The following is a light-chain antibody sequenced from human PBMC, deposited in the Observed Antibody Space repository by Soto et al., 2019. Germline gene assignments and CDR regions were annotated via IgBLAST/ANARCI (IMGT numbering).Light chain of an antibody. CDR2: KAS. V-gene: IGKV1-5*03. J-gene: IGKJ2*01. CDR1: QSISSW. Sequence: DIQMTQSPSTLSASVGDRVTITCCASQSISSWVAWYQQKPGKAPALLIYKASSLESGVPSRFSGSGSGTEFTLTISSLQPDDFVTYYCQQYNSYSGYTFGQGTKLEIK. CDR3: QQYNSYSGYT.